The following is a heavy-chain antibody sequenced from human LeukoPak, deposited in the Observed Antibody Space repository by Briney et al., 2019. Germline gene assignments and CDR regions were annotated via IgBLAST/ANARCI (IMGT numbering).Heavy chain of an antibody. D-gene: IGHD1-7*01. CDR2: INPNSGVT. V-gene: IGHV1-2*02. CDR1: GYTFIDYF. J-gene: IGHJ3*01. Sequence: ASVKVSCKASGYTFIDYFINWMRQTPGQGLEWLGWINPNSGVTRYAQKFQDRVTMTRDTAAYMELSSLKSDDTAMYYCVRAVSGTLGGAFDFWGQGTAVTVSS. CDR3: VRAVSGTLGGAFDF.